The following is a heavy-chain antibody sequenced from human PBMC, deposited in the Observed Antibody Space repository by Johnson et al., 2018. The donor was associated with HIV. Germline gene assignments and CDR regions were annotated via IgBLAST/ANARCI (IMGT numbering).Heavy chain of an antibody. D-gene: IGHD6-13*01. CDR3: ARDRADSSSWFTAFDI. J-gene: IGHJ3*02. V-gene: IGHV3-9*01. CDR2: ISWNSGAT. Sequence: VQLVESGGGLVQSGRSLRLSCAASGFTFDEYPMHWVRQAPGKGLEWVSGISWNSGATGYGDSVKGRFTVSRDNAQSSLYLQMNSLRPEDTALYYCARDRADSSSWFTAFDIWGQGTMVTVSS. CDR1: GFTFDEYP.